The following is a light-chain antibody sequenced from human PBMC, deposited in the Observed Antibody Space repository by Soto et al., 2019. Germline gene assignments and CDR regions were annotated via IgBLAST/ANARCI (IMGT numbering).Light chain of an antibody. CDR3: CSYTGRYTFRT. Sequence: QSALTQPRSVSGSPGQSVTISCTGTSSDIGGYNYVFWYQQHPGKAPKLMIYDVSKWPSGVPDRFSGSKSGNTASLTISGLQAEDEADYYCCSYTGRYTFRTFGGGTKVTVL. V-gene: IGLV2-11*01. CDR1: SSDIGGYNY. CDR2: DVS. J-gene: IGLJ2*01.